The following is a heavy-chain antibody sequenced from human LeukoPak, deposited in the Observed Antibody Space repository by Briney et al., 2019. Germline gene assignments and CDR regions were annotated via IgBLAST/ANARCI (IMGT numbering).Heavy chain of an antibody. Sequence: PGGSLRLSCAASGFTFSSYWMSWVRQAPGKGLEWVANIKQDGSEKISVYPVKGRITISRDNAKISLYLQMNSLRADDTAVYYCAGASGGERYWGQGTLVTVSS. D-gene: IGHD3-10*01. CDR3: AGASGGERY. CDR1: GFTFSSYW. CDR2: IKQDGSEK. V-gene: IGHV3-7*04. J-gene: IGHJ4*02.